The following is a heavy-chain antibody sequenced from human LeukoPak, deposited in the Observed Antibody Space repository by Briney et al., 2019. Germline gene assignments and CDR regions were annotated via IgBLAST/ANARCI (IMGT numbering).Heavy chain of an antibody. J-gene: IGHJ4*02. Sequence: ASVKVSCKASGYTFTSYGISWVRQAPGQRLEWMGWISVYNGNTKYAQKLQGRVTMTTDTSTSTAYVVRRSLRSDYTAVYYCARDVRQWLVLDYWGQGTLVTVSS. CDR1: GYTFTSYG. V-gene: IGHV1-18*01. CDR3: ARDVRQWLVLDY. D-gene: IGHD6-19*01. CDR2: ISVYNGNT.